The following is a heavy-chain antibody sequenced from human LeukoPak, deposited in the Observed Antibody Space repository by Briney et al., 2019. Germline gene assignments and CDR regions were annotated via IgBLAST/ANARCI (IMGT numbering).Heavy chain of an antibody. CDR1: GFTFSSYS. J-gene: IGHJ1*01. CDR3: AKYCDSATCYPRHFQH. D-gene: IGHD2-2*01. CDR2: IWYDGSNK. Sequence: GGSLRLSCAASGFTFSSYSMNWVRQAPGKGLEWVAVIWYDGSNKYYADSVKGRFTISRDNSKNTLYLEMDSLRAEDTAVYYCAKYCDSATCYPRHFQHWGQGTLVTVSS. V-gene: IGHV3-33*06.